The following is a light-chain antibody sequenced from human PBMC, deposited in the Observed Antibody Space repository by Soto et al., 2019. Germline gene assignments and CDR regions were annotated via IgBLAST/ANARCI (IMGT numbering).Light chain of an antibody. CDR2: DAS. CDR1: QSISSW. J-gene: IGKJ3*01. V-gene: IGKV1-5*01. Sequence: DILMTQSPSTLSASVGDRVTITCRASQSISSWLAWYQQKPGKAPKLLIYDASSLESGVPSRCSGSGSGTEFTLTISSLQPDDFATYYCQQYNSYSFGPGTKVDI. CDR3: QQYNSYS.